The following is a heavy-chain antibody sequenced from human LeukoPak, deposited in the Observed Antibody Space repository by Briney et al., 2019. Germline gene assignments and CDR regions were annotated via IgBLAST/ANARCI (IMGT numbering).Heavy chain of an antibody. V-gene: IGHV3-30*04. Sequence: GRSLRLSCEASGFTLSQYAMHWVRQAPGKGLEWVSIISYDGYNKFYGDAVKGRFTISRDNSKNTLFLEMNTLRPADTAIYYCARDVQRLGGVLNPREDAFDIWGQGTMVIVSS. CDR2: ISYDGYNK. CDR3: ARDVQRLGGVLNPREDAFDI. D-gene: IGHD2-15*01. J-gene: IGHJ3*02. CDR1: GFTLSQYA.